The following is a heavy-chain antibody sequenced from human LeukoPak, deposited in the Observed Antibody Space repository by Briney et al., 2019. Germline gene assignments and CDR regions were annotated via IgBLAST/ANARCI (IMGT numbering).Heavy chain of an antibody. J-gene: IGHJ6*03. V-gene: IGHV5-51*01. CDR3: ARVGSYYSYYMDV. D-gene: IGHD3-10*01. Sequence: GESLKTSCQVPGYTFAIYWIAWVRQMPGQGLEWMGIIYPTDSTPKYSPPFHDQVTISADKSISTAYLQWSSLKASDTATYYCARVGSYYSYYMDVWGTGTTVTVSS. CDR2: IYPTDSTP. CDR1: GYTFAIYW.